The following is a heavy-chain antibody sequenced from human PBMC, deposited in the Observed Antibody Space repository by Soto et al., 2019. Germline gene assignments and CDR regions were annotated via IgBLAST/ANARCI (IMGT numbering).Heavy chain of an antibody. CDR1: GFTFSAYA. CDR3: ARAGFYGSGILYFYGVDV. D-gene: IGHD3-10*01. CDR2: VSYCDSNK. Sequence: QVQLVESGGGEVQPGRSLRLSCAASGFTFSAYALHWVRQAPGTGLEWVATVSYCDSNKYYADSVKGRFTISRDNSKKTLVLQMNSLKVEDTAIYYCARAGFYGSGILYFYGVDVWGQGTTVTVSS. V-gene: IGHV3-30-3*01. J-gene: IGHJ6*02.